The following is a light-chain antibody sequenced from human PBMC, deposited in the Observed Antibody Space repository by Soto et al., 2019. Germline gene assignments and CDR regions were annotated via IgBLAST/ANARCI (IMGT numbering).Light chain of an antibody. Sequence: DIQMTQSPSSLSASVGDRVTITCRASQTISGYLNWYQQKPGKAPKLLIFAASSLQSGVPLRFSGSGSGSDFTLTINSLQPEDVATYFCQQSYSAHPYTFGPGTKLEI. CDR2: AAS. V-gene: IGKV1-39*01. J-gene: IGKJ2*01. CDR1: QTISGY. CDR3: QQSYSAHPYT.